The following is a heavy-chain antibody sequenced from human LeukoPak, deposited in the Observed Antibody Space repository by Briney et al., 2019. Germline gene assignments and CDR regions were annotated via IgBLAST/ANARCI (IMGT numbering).Heavy chain of an antibody. J-gene: IGHJ4*02. CDR2: IYYSGST. D-gene: IGHD3-22*01. CDR1: GGSISSYY. V-gene: IGHV4-59*01. CDR3: ARDSSGYYRY. Sequence: ETLSLTCTVSGGSISSYYWSWIRQPPGKGLEWIGYIYYSGSTNYNPSLKSRVTISVDTSKNQFSLKLSSVTAADTAVYYCARDSSGYYRYWGQGTLVTVSS.